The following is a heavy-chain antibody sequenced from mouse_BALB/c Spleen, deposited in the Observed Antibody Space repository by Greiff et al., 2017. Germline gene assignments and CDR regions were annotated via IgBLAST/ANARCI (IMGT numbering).Heavy chain of an antibody. D-gene: IGHD2-3*01. V-gene: IGHV14-3*02. Sequence: VQLQQSGAELVKPGASVKLSCTASGFNIKDTYMHWVKQRPEQGLEWIGRIDPANGNTKYDPKFQGKATITADTSSNTAYLQLSSLTSEDTAVYYCAIYDPYYYAMDYWGQGTSGTVSS. CDR3: AIYDPYYYAMDY. CDR2: IDPANGNT. CDR1: GFNIKDTY. J-gene: IGHJ4*01.